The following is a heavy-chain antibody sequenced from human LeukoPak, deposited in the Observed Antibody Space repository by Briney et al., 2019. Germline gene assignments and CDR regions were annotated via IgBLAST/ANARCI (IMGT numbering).Heavy chain of an antibody. J-gene: IGHJ5*02. V-gene: IGHV3-23*01. CDR3: AKGRRYYYDSSGYPKPWWFDP. D-gene: IGHD3-22*01. CDR1: GFTFSSYA. Sequence: GGSLRLSCAASGFTFSSYAMSWVRQAPGKGLEWVSVISGSGGSTYYADSVKGRFTISRDNSKNTLYLQMNSLRAEDTAVYYCAKGRRYYYDSSGYPKPWWFDPWGQGTLVTVSS. CDR2: ISGSGGST.